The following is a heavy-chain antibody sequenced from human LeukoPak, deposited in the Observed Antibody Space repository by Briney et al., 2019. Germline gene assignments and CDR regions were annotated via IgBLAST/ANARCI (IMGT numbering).Heavy chain of an antibody. CDR2: ISYDGRNN. CDR3: ARDLTYNSGWFDY. V-gene: IGHV3-30*19. J-gene: IGHJ4*02. CDR1: GFTFSTYG. D-gene: IGHD6-19*01. Sequence: GGSLRLSCAASGFTFSTYGMHWVRQAPGQGLEWVAVISYDGRNNYYADSVKGRFTISRDNSKNTLYLQMDSLRPDDTAVYYCARDLTYNSGWFDYWGQGTLVTVSS.